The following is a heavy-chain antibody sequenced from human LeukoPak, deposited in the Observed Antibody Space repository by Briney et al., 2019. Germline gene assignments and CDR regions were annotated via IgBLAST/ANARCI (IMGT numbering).Heavy chain of an antibody. V-gene: IGHV4-39*01. Sequence: SETLSLTCTVSGGSITTNTDYWGWGRQPPGKGLEWIGSIYYSGSTYSSPSLKSRVTISVDTSKNQFSLTLTSVTAADTAVYYCARHPRYCSSNSCYGPDAFDIWGQGTMVTVSS. J-gene: IGHJ3*02. CDR2: IYYSGST. D-gene: IGHD2-2*01. CDR1: GGSITTNTDY. CDR3: ARHPRYCSSNSCYGPDAFDI.